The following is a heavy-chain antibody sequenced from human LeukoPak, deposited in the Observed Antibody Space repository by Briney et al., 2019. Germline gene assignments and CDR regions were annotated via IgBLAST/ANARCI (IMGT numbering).Heavy chain of an antibody. D-gene: IGHD3-22*01. Sequence: SETLSLTCTVSGGSISSGDYYWSWIRQPPGKGLEWIGYIYYSGSTYYNPSLKSRVTISVDTSKNQFSLKPSSVTAADTAVYYCARDPHRTRITMIGDAFDIWGQGTMVTVSS. CDR1: GGSISSGDYY. CDR3: ARDPHRTRITMIGDAFDI. J-gene: IGHJ3*02. V-gene: IGHV4-30-4*08. CDR2: IYYSGST.